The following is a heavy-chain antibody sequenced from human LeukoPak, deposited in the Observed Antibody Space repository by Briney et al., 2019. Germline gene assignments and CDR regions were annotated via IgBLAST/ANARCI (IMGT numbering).Heavy chain of an antibody. CDR2: IIPIFGTA. D-gene: IGHD3-22*01. CDR3: ASYFYYYDSSGYYSFDY. Sequence: SVKVSCKASGGTFSSYAISSVRQAPGQGLEWMGGIIPIFGTANYAQKFQGRVTITADKSTSTAYMELSSLRSEDTAVYYCASYFYYYDSSGYYSFDYWGQGTLVTVSS. J-gene: IGHJ4*02. V-gene: IGHV1-69*06. CDR1: GGTFSSYA.